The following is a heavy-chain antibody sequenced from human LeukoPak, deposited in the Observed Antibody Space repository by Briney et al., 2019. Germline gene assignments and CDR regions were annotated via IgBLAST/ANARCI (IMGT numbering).Heavy chain of an antibody. J-gene: IGHJ5*02. CDR1: GFTFNTYA. D-gene: IGHD3-10*01. Sequence: GGSLRLSCAASGFTFNTYAMTWVRQAPGKGLEWVSSISSSGSNTYYTDSVKGRFTISRDNSKYTLYLQMNSLRVEDTAVYYCAAGSGSYYKATSWGQGTLVTVSS. CDR2: ISSSGSNT. V-gene: IGHV3-23*01. CDR3: AAGSGSYYKATS.